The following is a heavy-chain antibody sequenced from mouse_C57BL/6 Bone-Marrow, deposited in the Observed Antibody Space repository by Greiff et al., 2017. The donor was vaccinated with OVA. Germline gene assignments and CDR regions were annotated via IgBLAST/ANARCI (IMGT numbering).Heavy chain of an antibody. D-gene: IGHD2-2*01. Sequence: VQLQQPGAELVKPGASVQLSCKASGYTFTSYWMHWVKQRPGQGLEWIGMIHPNSGSPNYNEQFKSQATLTVDTSSSTAYMQLSSLTSDDSAVYYCARRRLRRDAMDYGGQGTSVTVSS. CDR3: ARRRLRRDAMDY. CDR2: IHPNSGSP. V-gene: IGHV1-64*01. J-gene: IGHJ4*01. CDR1: GYTFTSYW.